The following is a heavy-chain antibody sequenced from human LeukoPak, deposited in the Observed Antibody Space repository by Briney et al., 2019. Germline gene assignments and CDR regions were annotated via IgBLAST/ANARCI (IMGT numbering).Heavy chain of an antibody. D-gene: IGHD2-2*01. CDR1: GFTFSSYW. CDR3: ARIPDVVPAFIDY. CDR2: IKQDGSEK. V-gene: IGHV3-7*01. J-gene: IGHJ4*02. Sequence: GGSLRLSCAASGFTFSSYWMSWVRQAPGKGLEWVANIKQDGSEKYYVDSVKGRFTISSDNAKNSLYLQMNSLRAEDTAVYYCARIPDVVPAFIDYWGQGTLVTVSS.